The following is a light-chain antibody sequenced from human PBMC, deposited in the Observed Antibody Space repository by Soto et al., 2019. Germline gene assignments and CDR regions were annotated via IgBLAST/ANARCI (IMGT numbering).Light chain of an antibody. J-gene: IGKJ2*01. CDR1: QSVGRN. CDR3: QQYDNWPPYT. Sequence: EIVTTQSPATLSVSPGQRATLSCRASQSVGRNLAWYQQRPGRAPRLLVYDASTRAAGVPARFTGSGSGTEFTLTISSLESEDFAVYYCQQYDNWPPYTFGQGTKVDIK. CDR2: DAS. V-gene: IGKV3-15*01.